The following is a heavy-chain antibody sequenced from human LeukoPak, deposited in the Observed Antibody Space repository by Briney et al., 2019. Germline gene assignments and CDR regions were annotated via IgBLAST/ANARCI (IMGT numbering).Heavy chain of an antibody. CDR2: INPNSGGT. Sequence: ASVKVSCKASGYTFTGYYMHWVRQAPGQGLEWMGWINPNSGGTNYAQKFQGRVTMTRDTSISTAYMELSRLRSDDTAVYYCARDHEAEHLQAFGTAMALYNWFDPWGQGTLVTVSS. CDR3: ARDHEAEHLQAFGTAMALYNWFDP. D-gene: IGHD5-18*01. V-gene: IGHV1-2*02. J-gene: IGHJ5*02. CDR1: GYTFTGYY.